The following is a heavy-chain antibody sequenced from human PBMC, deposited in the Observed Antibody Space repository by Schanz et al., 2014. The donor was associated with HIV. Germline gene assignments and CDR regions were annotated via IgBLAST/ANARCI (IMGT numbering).Heavy chain of an antibody. D-gene: IGHD5-18*01. J-gene: IGHJ5*02. CDR1: GFTFTDNY. Sequence: VQLLESGGGLEQPGGSLRLSCAASGFTFTDNYMSWIRQAPGKGLEWLSYISVNGATREYADSVKGRFTISRDNSRNALYLHMNSLRADDTAIYYCVKAYSSGFSGAGSWGQGALVTVSS. V-gene: IGHV3-11*01. CDR3: VKAYSSGFSGAGS. CDR2: ISVNGATR.